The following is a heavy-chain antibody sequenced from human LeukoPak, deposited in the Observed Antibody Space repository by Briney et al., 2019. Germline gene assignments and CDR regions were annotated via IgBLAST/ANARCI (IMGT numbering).Heavy chain of an antibody. D-gene: IGHD3-10*01. J-gene: IGHJ6*02. CDR2: IYYSGST. CDR1: SDFISGYY. Sequence: SETLSLTCTVSSDFISGYYWSWIRQPPGKGLEWIAYIYYSGSTNYNPSLKSRVTISVDTSKNQFSLRLSSVTAADTAVYYCARQSYTAYYYYGMDVWGQGTTVTVSS. CDR3: ARQSYTAYYYYGMDV. V-gene: IGHV4-59*08.